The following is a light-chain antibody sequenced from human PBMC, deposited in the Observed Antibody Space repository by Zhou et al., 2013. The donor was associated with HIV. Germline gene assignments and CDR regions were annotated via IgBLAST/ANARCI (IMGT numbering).Light chain of an antibody. CDR3: QQHNSFPST. J-gene: IGKJ1*01. CDR2: QAS. CDR1: QRISQW. V-gene: IGKV1-5*03. Sequence: DIQMTQSPSTLSASVGDRVTITCRASQRISQWLAWYQQKPGKAPKLLVYQASVLESGVPSRFRGSGFGTEFTLTISSLQPDDSATYYCQQHNSFPSTFGQGTKVEIK.